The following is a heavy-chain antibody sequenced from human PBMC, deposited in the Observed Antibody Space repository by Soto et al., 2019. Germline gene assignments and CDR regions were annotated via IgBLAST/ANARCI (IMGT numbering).Heavy chain of an antibody. Sequence: SSVTDSCKASGYTFTSYGISGVRQAPGQGREWMGWISAYNGNTNYAQKLQGRATLNTDTSTSTAYLELRSLRSDDTAVYYCARDIVVVEAATRDNWFDPWGQGTLVTVSS. J-gene: IGHJ5*02. CDR1: GYTFTSYG. CDR3: ARDIVVVEAATRDNWFDP. D-gene: IGHD2-15*01. V-gene: IGHV1-18*04. CDR2: ISAYNGNT.